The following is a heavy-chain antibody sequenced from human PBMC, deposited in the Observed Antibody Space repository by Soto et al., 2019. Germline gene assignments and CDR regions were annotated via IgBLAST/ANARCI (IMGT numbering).Heavy chain of an antibody. V-gene: IGHV3-23*01. J-gene: IGHJ5*02. CDR2: ISGSGGST. CDR3: AKIESDPTPTPRFDP. CDR1: GFTVSSYA. D-gene: IGHD2-15*01. Sequence: GGSLRLSCAASGFTVSSYAMSWVRQAPGKGLEWVSAISGSGGSTYYADSVKGRFTISRDNSKNTLYLQMNSLRAEDTAVYYCAKIESDPTPTPRFDPWGQGTLVTVSS.